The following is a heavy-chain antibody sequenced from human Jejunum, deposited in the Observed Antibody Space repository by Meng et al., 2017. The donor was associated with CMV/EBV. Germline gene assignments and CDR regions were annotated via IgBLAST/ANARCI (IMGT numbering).Heavy chain of an antibody. J-gene: IGHJ5*02. CDR1: GYTFSTYG. D-gene: IGHD3-3*01. CDR2: ISVDNGNT. V-gene: IGHV1-18*01. Sequence: QVSLGQAGAEVKKPGASVKVSCRASGYTFSTYGITWVRQAPGQGLEWMGWISVDNGNTNYAQKFQGRVTMTTHTSTSTAYMELTGLTSDDTAVYYCARVSNTCLECWFDPWGQGTLVTVSS. CDR3: ARVSNTCLECWFDP.